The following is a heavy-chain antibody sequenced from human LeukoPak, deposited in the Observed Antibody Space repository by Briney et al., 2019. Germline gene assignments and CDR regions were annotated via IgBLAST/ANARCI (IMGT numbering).Heavy chain of an antibody. V-gene: IGHV3-49*03. CDR3: TRDGPYSSGWPLAYPADY. J-gene: IGHJ4*02. CDR2: IRSKAYGGTT. Sequence: PGGSLRLSCTASGFTFGDYAMSWFRQAPGKGLEWVGFIRSKAYGGTTEYAASVKGRFTISRDDSKSIAYLQMNSLKTEDTAVYYCTRDGPYSSGWPLAYPADYWGQGTLVTVSS. CDR1: GFTFGDYA. D-gene: IGHD6-19*01.